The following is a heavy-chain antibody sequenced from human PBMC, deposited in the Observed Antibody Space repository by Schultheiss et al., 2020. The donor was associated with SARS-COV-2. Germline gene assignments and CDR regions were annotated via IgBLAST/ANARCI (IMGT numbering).Heavy chain of an antibody. CDR2: ISGGGTV. V-gene: IGHV3-69-1*02. J-gene: IGHJ3*02. D-gene: IGHD2-15*01. Sequence: GESLKISCAASGFIFDDYGMSWVRQAPGEGPEWVSYISGGGTVHYADSVKGRFTVSRDNARNALFLQMNSLRVEDTAVYYCVRDLDPPEGGGVIVAFDSWGQGTMVTVSS. CDR1: GFIFDDYG. CDR3: VRDLDPPEGGGVIVAFDS.